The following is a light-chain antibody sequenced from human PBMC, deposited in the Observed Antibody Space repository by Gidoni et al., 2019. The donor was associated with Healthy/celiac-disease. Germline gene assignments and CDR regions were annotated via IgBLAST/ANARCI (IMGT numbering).Light chain of an antibody. CDR3: QQRSNWPLT. Sequence: ETVLTQSPATLSLSPGDRATLSCRASQSVSSYVAWSQQKPGQAPRLLIYDASNRATGIPARFSGSGSGTDFTLTISSLEPEDFAVYYCQQRSNWPLTFGEXTKVEIK. V-gene: IGKV3-11*01. J-gene: IGKJ4*01. CDR2: DAS. CDR1: QSVSSY.